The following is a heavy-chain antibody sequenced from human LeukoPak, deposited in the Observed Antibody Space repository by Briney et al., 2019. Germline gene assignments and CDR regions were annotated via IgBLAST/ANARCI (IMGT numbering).Heavy chain of an antibody. J-gene: IGHJ4*02. CDR2: IYYSGST. CDR1: GGSISSSNW. V-gene: IGHV4-4*02. Sequence: SETLSLTCAVSGGSISSSNWWSWVRQPPGKGLEWIGSIYYSGSTYYNPSLKSRVTISVDTSKNQFSLKLSSVTAADTAVYYCARGGTVVNLNYWGQGTLVTVSS. D-gene: IGHD4-23*01. CDR3: ARGGTVVNLNY.